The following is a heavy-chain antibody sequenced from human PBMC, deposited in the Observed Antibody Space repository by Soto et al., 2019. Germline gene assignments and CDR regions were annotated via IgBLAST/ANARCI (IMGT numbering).Heavy chain of an antibody. CDR1: GFTVSINY. D-gene: IGHD2-15*01. V-gene: IGHV3-53*03. Sequence: LRLSCAASGFTVSINYMSWVRQAPGKGLEGVAGIYSGGSKYYADSVKGLFTISRDNAKNSVYLHINNLIDEDTDAYYCARDREIVIRCVSLPDYTYGMCVLGQGNT. CDR3: ARDREIVIRCVSLPDYTYGMCV. J-gene: IGHJ6*01. CDR2: IYSGGSK.